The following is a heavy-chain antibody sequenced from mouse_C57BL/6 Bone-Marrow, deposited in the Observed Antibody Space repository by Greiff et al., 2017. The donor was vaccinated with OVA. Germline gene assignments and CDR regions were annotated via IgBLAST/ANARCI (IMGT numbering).Heavy chain of an antibody. Sequence: VQLQQPGAELVMPGASVKLSCKASGYTFTSYWMHWVKQRPGQGLEWIGEIDPSDSYTNYNQKFKGKSTLTVDKSSSTAYMQLSSLTSEDSAVYYCEREATVVDWYFDVWGTGTTVTVSS. CDR3: EREATVVDWYFDV. CDR2: IDPSDSYT. D-gene: IGHD1-1*01. J-gene: IGHJ1*03. CDR1: GYTFTSYW. V-gene: IGHV1-69*01.